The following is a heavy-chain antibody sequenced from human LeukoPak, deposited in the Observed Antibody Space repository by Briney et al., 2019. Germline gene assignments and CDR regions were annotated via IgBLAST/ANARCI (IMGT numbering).Heavy chain of an antibody. V-gene: IGHV1-69*04. Sequence: VASVKVSCKASGGTFSSYTISWVRQAPGQGLEWMGRIIPILGIANYAQKFQGRVTITADKSTSTAYMELSSLRSEDTAVYYCARDLSSYGPFDYWGQGTLVTASS. D-gene: IGHD5-18*01. CDR3: ARDLSSYGPFDY. CDR2: IIPILGIA. J-gene: IGHJ4*02. CDR1: GGTFSSYT.